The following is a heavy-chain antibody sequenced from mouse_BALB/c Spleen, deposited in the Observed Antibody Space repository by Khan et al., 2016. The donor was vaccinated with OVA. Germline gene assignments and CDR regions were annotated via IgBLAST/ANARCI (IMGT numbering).Heavy chain of an antibody. CDR1: GFTFSRFG. CDR3: ARDSNFVY. CDR2: ISSGSSTI. V-gene: IGHV5-17*02. J-gene: IGHJ2*01. Sequence: EVELVESGGGLVQPGGSRKLSCAASGFTFSRFGMHWVRQAPEKGLEWVAYISSGSSTIYYADTVKGRFTISRANPKNTIFLQMTSLRSEDTAVYYCARDSNFVYWGQGTTLTVSS.